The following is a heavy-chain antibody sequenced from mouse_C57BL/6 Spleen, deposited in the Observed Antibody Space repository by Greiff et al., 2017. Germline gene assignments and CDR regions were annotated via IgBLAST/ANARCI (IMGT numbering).Heavy chain of an antibody. CDR2: IYPGDGDT. CDR1: GYAFSSYW. Sequence: QVQLQQSGAELVKPGASVKISCKASGYAFSSYWMNWVKQRPGKGLEWIGQIYPGDGDTTYNGKFKGKATLTADKSSSTAYMQLSSLPSEDSAVYFCARNWEGAYFDYWGQGTTLTVSS. J-gene: IGHJ2*01. V-gene: IGHV1-80*01. CDR3: ARNWEGAYFDY. D-gene: IGHD4-1*01.